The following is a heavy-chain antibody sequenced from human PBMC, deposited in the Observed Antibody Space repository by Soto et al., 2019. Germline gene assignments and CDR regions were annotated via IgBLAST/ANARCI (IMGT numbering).Heavy chain of an antibody. CDR1: GFTFSSYW. CDR3: ARDLRGRIAVAGTSYFDY. V-gene: IGHV3-7*03. CDR2: IKQDGSEK. Sequence: EVQLVESGGGLVQPGGSLRLSCAASGFTFSSYWMSWVRQAPGKGLEWVANIKQDGSEKYYVDSVKGRFTISRDNAKNSRYRQMSSLRAEDTAVYYCARDLRGRIAVAGTSYFDYWGQGTLVTVSS. D-gene: IGHD6-19*01. J-gene: IGHJ4*02.